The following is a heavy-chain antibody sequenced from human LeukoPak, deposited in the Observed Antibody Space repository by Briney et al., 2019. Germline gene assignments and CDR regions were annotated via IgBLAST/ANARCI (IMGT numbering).Heavy chain of an antibody. J-gene: IGHJ3*02. D-gene: IGHD1-26*01. CDR3: AKVQPSGSSKDVGAFDI. CDR1: GFTFSSYA. Sequence: GGPLRLSCAASGFTFSSYAMSWVRQAPGKGLEWVSAISGSGGSTYYADSVKGRFTISRDNSKNTLYLQMTRLRAQDTAVYYCAKVQPSGSSKDVGAFDIWGQGAMVTVSS. V-gene: IGHV3-23*01. CDR2: ISGSGGST.